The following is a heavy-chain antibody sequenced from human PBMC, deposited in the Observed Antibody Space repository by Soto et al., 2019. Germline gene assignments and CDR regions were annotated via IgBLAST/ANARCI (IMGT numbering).Heavy chain of an antibody. V-gene: IGHV3-48*02. D-gene: IGHD4-17*01. J-gene: IGHJ4*02. CDR1: GFTFSSYS. Sequence: GGSLRLSCAASGFTFSSYSMNWVRQAPGKGLEWVSYISSSSSTIYYADSVKGRFTISRDNAKNPLYLQMNSLRDEDTAVYYCTCYGGNSKYYFDYWGQGTLVTVSS. CDR2: ISSSSSTI. CDR3: TCYGGNSKYYFDY.